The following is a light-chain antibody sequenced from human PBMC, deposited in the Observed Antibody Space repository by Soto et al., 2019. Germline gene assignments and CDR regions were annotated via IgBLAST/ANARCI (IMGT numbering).Light chain of an antibody. CDR3: QQSYSPPRYT. CDR1: QSISRY. V-gene: IGKV1-39*01. Sequence: DIQMTQSPSSLSASVGDRVTITCRASQSISRYLNWYQQKPGKAPKLLISAASSLQSGVPSRFSGSGSGTDFTLTISSLQPEDFATYYCQQSYSPPRYTFGQGTKLEIK. J-gene: IGKJ2*01. CDR2: AAS.